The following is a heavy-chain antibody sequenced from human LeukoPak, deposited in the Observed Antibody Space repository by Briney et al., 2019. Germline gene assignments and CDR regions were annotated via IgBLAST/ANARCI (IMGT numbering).Heavy chain of an antibody. V-gene: IGHV3-7*05. CDR3: ARGLNWFDP. CDR1: GFIFSTYW. Sequence: PGGSLRLSCAASGFIFSTYWMTWVRQAPGKGLEWVANINQDGSQKYFVGSVKGRFTISRDNANNSLYLQMNSLGAEDTAVYYCARGLNWFDPWGQGTLVTVSS. J-gene: IGHJ5*02. CDR2: INQDGSQK.